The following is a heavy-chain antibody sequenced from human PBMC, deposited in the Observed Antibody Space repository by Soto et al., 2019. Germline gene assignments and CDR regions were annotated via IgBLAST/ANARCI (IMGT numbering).Heavy chain of an antibody. Sequence: QVQLQESGPGLVKPSGTLSLTCVVSGGSISTSNWWSWVRQPPGKGLEYIGEIYHTGSTNYNPSLKSRVTMSVDKSKNQFSRRLTSVTAADTALYYCARGPSTNTWFDPWGQGTLVTVSS. CDR3: ARGPSTNTWFDP. CDR2: IYHTGST. V-gene: IGHV4-4*02. J-gene: IGHJ5*02. CDR1: GGSISTSNW.